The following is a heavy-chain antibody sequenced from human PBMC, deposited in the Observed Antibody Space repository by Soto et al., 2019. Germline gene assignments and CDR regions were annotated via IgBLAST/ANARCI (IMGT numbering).Heavy chain of an antibody. V-gene: IGHV1-8*01. D-gene: IGHD3-3*01. CDR1: GYTFTSYD. CDR3: ARGLCDFWSGYSPYNWFGP. J-gene: IGHJ5*02. CDR2: MNPNSGNT. Sequence: ASVKVSCKASGYTFTSYDINWVRQATGQGLEWMGWMNPNSGNTGYAQKFQGRVTMTRNTSISTAYMELSSLRSEDTAVYYCARGLCDFWSGYSPYNWFGPWGQGTLVTVSS.